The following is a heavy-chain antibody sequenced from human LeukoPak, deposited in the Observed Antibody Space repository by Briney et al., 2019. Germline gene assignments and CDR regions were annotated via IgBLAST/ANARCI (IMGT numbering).Heavy chain of an antibody. J-gene: IGHJ2*01. CDR3: ASGIQPRLSWFFDL. CDR1: GFTFSTYA. D-gene: IGHD5-18*01. V-gene: IGHV3-23*01. Sequence: GGSLRLSCAASGFTFSTYAMSWVRQAPGKGLEWVSTVSGNGGSTYYADSVKGRFTISRDNSKNTLYLHMNSLRAEDTAVYYCASGIQPRLSWFFDLWGRGTQVIVSS. CDR2: VSGNGGST.